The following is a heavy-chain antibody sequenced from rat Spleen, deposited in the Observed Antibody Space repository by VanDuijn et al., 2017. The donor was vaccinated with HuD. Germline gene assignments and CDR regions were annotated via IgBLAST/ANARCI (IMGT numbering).Heavy chain of an antibody. CDR3: ARSAFYGDDVMDV. J-gene: IGHJ4*01. Sequence: QVQLMESGPGLVQPSETLSLTCTVSGFSLTTYNVHWIRQPPGKGLEWMGAMWSGGDTDYHSTLKSRLTISRDTSKNQVFLKMNSLQSEDTTTYYCARSAFYGDDVMDVWGQGTSVTVSS. CDR2: MWSGGDT. V-gene: IGHV2-45*01. D-gene: IGHD1-7*01. CDR1: GFSLTTYN.